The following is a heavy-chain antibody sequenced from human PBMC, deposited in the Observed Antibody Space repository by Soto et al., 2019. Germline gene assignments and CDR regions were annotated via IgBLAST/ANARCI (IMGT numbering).Heavy chain of an antibody. CDR1: GDSLSSSRHY. CDR3: ARGLGFDY. D-gene: IGHD2-21*01. CDR2: IYSSGSR. V-gene: IGHV4-39*01. J-gene: IGHJ4*02. Sequence: SETLSLTCTVSGDSLSSSRHYWGWIRQPPGKGLEWIGSIYSSGSRYYNPSLKSRVTISVDTSKNQLSLQVNSVTAADTAVYYCARGLGFDYWGQGTLVTVSS.